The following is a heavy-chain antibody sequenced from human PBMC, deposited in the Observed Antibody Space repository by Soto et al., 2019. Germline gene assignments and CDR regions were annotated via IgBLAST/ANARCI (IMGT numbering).Heavy chain of an antibody. V-gene: IGHV3-21*01. CDR3: ARDETAWPLAYLLDL. D-gene: IGHD2-21*02. CDR1: GFTFSTYS. Sequence: GGSLRLSCAASGFTFSTYSMHWVRQAPGKGLEWVSSIGTRSDISYADSVKGRFTISRDNAKNSLSLQMNSLRAEDPGVYYCARDETAWPLAYLLDLWGQGTTVTVSS. J-gene: IGHJ6*02. CDR2: IGTRSDI.